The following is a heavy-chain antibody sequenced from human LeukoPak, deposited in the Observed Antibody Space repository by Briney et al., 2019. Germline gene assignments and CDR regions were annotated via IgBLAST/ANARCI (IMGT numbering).Heavy chain of an antibody. V-gene: IGHV4-59*01. J-gene: IGHJ2*01. CDR1: GGSICSYY. CDR3: ARDQGPYWYFDL. CDR2: IYYSGST. Sequence: SETLSLTCTVSGGSICSYYWSWIRQPPGQGLEWIGYIYYSGSTDYNPSLKSRVTMSVNLSKNQISLKLTSVTAADTALYYCARDQGPYWYFDLWGRGTLVTVSS.